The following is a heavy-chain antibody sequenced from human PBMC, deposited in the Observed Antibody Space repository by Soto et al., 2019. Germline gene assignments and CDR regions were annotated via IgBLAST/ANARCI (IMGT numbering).Heavy chain of an antibody. D-gene: IGHD5-18*01. J-gene: IGHJ6*02. CDR1: DGSVSSGSYY. Sequence: SETLSLTCTVSDGSVSSGSYYWSWIRQPPGKGLEWIGYIYYSGSTNYNPSLKSRVTISVDTSKNQFSLKLSSVTAADTAVYYCARDQGVDTAMAVEYYYYGMDVWGQGTTVTVSS. CDR2: IYYSGST. CDR3: ARDQGVDTAMAVEYYYYGMDV. V-gene: IGHV4-61*01.